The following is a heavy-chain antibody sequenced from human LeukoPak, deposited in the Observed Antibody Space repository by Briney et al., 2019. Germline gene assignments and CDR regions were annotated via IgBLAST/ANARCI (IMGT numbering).Heavy chain of an antibody. CDR1: GGSVNNYY. D-gene: IGHD2-15*01. V-gene: IGHV4-4*07. Sequence: SETLSLTCTVSGGSVNNYYWSWTRQPAGKGLEWIGRIYTRGSTNYNPSLKSRVTMSVDTSKNQFSLKLSSVTAADTAVYYCARGRYCSADICSGGDAFDIWGQGTMVSVSS. J-gene: IGHJ3*02. CDR2: IYTRGST. CDR3: ARGRYCSADICSGGDAFDI.